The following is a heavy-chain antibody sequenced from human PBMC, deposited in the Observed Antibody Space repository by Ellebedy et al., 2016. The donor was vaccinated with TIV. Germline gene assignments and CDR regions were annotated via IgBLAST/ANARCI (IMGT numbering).Heavy chain of an antibody. Sequence: SETLSLXCTVSGGSMSSSSYYWSWIRQPPGKGLEWIGFIYYSGSTNYNPSLKSRVTISVDTSKNQFSLKLSSVTAADTAVYYCARSVGATDYWGQGTLVTVPS. V-gene: IGHV4-61*01. J-gene: IGHJ4*02. CDR2: IYYSGST. D-gene: IGHD1-26*01. CDR1: GGSMSSSSYY. CDR3: ARSVGATDY.